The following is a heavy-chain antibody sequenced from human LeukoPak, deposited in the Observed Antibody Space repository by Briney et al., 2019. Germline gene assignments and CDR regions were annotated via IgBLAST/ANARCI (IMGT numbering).Heavy chain of an antibody. V-gene: IGHV3-21*01. Sequence: PGGSLRLSCAASGFTFSSYSMNWVRQAPGKGLEWVSSISSSSSYIYYADSVKGRFTISRDNAKNSLYLQMNSLRAEDTAVYYCAREGAVASTGDYWGQGTLVTVSS. CDR1: GFTFSSYS. CDR3: AREGAVASTGDY. J-gene: IGHJ4*02. D-gene: IGHD6-19*01. CDR2: ISSSSSYI.